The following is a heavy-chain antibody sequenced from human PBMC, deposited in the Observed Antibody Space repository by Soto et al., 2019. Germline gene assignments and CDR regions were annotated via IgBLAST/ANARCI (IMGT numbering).Heavy chain of an antibody. V-gene: IGHV4-34*01. D-gene: IGHD5-18*01. CDR2: INHSGST. Sequence: PSETLSLTCAVYGGSFSGYYWSWIRQPPGKGLEWIGEINHSGSTNYNPSLKSRVTISVDTSKNQFSLKLSSVTAADTAVYYCARGLGRRGYSYGYYFDYCGQGPMVTVSS. CDR3: ARGLGRRGYSYGYYFDY. J-gene: IGHJ4*02. CDR1: GGSFSGYY.